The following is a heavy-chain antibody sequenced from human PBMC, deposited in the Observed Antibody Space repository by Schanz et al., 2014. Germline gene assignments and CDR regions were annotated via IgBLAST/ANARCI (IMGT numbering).Heavy chain of an antibody. CDR3: AKDGGLPGSYEYAMDV. J-gene: IGHJ6*02. D-gene: IGHD3-16*01. Sequence: VQLVESGGGLVQSGGSLRLSCAASGFTFSDFYMSWIRQAPGKGLEWVSTISTSSGYIYYADSVNGRFTISRDNSKNTLYLQMNSLRAEDTAVYYCAKDGGLPGSYEYAMDVWDQGTTVTVSS. CDR1: GFTFSDFY. CDR2: ISTSSGYI. V-gene: IGHV3-11*06.